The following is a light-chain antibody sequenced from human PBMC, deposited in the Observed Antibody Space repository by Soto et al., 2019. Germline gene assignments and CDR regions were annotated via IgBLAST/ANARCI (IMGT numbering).Light chain of an antibody. CDR3: SSYRSSSTLNYV. CDR2: DVS. Sequence: QSVLTQPASVSGSPGQSITVSCTGTSSDVGGYDYVSWYQQHPGKAPKLIIYDVSNRPSGVSNRFSGSKSGNTASLTISGLQTEDEADYYCSSYRSSSTLNYVFGTGTKLTV. V-gene: IGLV2-14*01. J-gene: IGLJ1*01. CDR1: SSDVGGYDY.